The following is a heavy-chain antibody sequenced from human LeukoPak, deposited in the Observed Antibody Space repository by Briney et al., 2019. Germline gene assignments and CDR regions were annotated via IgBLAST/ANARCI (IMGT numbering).Heavy chain of an antibody. Sequence: PGGSLRLSCAASGFTYDDYAMHWVRQAPGKGLEWVSGISWNSGSIGYADSVKSRFTISRDNAKNSLYLQMNSLRAEDMALYYCAKDIKAVALYYFDYWGQGTMVTVSS. CDR1: GFTYDDYA. D-gene: IGHD6-19*01. CDR3: AKDIKAVALYYFDY. V-gene: IGHV3-9*03. CDR2: ISWNSGSI. J-gene: IGHJ4*02.